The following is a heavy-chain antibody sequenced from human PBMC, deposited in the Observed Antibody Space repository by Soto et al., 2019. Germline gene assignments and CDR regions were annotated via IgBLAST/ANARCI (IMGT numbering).Heavy chain of an antibody. D-gene: IGHD1-26*01. CDR2: IYNTGGT. CDR3: AGDPYSGSHGDY. CDR1: GASIRSTTW. V-gene: IGHV4-4*02. J-gene: IGHJ4*02. Sequence: LSLTCTVSGASIRSTTWWSWVRQPPGKGLEWIGEIYNTGGTNYTPSLKSRVTISVDKSKNQFSLTLNSVTAADTAVYYCAGDPYSGSHGDYWGQGTLVTVSS.